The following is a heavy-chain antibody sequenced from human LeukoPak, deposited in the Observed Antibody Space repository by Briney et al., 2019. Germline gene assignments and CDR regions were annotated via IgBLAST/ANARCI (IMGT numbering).Heavy chain of an antibody. Sequence: GESLKISCKASGFTFSSHGMHWVRQAPGMGLEWVALILYDGSNEYYADSVQGRFTISRDSSRNTLYLQMNSLRAEDTAVYYCAKDGTGGYYYLDYWGQGTLVTVSS. D-gene: IGHD3-22*01. CDR3: AKDGTGGYYYLDY. CDR1: GFTFSSHG. J-gene: IGHJ4*02. V-gene: IGHV3-30*18. CDR2: ILYDGSNE.